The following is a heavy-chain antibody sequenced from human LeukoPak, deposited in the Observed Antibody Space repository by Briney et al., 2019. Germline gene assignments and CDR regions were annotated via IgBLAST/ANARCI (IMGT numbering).Heavy chain of an antibody. CDR1: GGFPSPYK. Sequence: SETLSLTCTVSGGFPSPYKWNWIRQPPGKELEWIGFVYNSGTTSYNPSLKNRVTISADTSKSQFSLRLTSVTAADTAVYYCAREWSAFDTWGQGTMVTVSS. D-gene: IGHD2-8*01. V-gene: IGHV4-4*08. CDR3: AREWSAFDT. CDR2: VYNSGTT. J-gene: IGHJ3*02.